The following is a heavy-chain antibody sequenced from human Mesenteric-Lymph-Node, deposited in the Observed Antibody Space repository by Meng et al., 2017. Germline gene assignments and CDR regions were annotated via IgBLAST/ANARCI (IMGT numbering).Heavy chain of an antibody. V-gene: IGHV1-8*03. CDR3: ARGGIGVAAAGTLNYYYYGMDV. D-gene: IGHD6-13*01. CDR2: MNPNSGNT. Sequence: ASVKVSCKASGYTFTSYDINWVRQATGQGLEWMGWMNPNSGNTGYAQKFQGRVTITRNTSISTAYMELSRLRSDDTAVYYCARGGIGVAAAGTLNYYYYGMDVWGQGTTVTVSS. CDR1: GYTFTSYD. J-gene: IGHJ6*02.